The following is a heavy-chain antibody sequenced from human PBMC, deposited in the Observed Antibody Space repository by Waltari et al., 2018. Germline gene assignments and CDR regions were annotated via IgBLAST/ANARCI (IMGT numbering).Heavy chain of an antibody. V-gene: IGHV3-7*01. J-gene: IGHJ4*02. CDR2: IKTDGGET. Sequence: EVQLVESGGGLVQPGGSLRLSCRLSGFRFSDYWITWVRQAPGEGLEWVGNIKTDGGETYYTDSVKGRFTISRDNGKNSLFLQMDSLKVEDTAVYYCARDGDRNYDYWGQGTLVTVSS. CDR3: ARDGDRNYDY. CDR1: GFRFSDYW. D-gene: IGHD1-7*01.